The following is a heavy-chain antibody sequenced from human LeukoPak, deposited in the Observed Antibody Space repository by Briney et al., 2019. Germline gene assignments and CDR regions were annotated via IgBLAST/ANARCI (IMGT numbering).Heavy chain of an antibody. CDR1: GGSFSGYY. V-gene: IGHV4-34*01. CDR3: ARGPTPPDYVLRSYYFDY. CDR2: INHSGST. J-gene: IGHJ4*02. Sequence: PSETLSLTCAVYGGSFSGYYWSWIRQPPGKGLEWIGGINHSGSTNYNPSLKSRVTISVDTSKNQFSLKLSSVTAADTAVYYCARGPTPPDYVLRSYYFDYWGQGTLVTVSS. D-gene: IGHD3-10*02.